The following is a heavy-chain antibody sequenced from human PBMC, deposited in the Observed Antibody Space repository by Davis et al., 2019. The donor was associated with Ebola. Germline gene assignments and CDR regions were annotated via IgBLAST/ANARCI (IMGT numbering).Heavy chain of an antibody. Sequence: SETLSLTCAVYGGSFSGYYWSWIRQPPGKGLEWIGEINHSGSTNYNPSLKSRVTISVDTSKNQFSLKLSSVTAADTAVYYCARSSRYAIFGVAHYGMDVWGQGTTVTVSS. CDR2: INHSGST. J-gene: IGHJ6*02. D-gene: IGHD3-3*01. CDR1: GGSFSGYY. CDR3: ARSSRYAIFGVAHYGMDV. V-gene: IGHV4-34*01.